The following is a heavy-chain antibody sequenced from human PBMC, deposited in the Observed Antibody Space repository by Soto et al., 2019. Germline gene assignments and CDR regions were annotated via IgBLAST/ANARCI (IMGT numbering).Heavy chain of an antibody. V-gene: IGHV4-30-2*01. CDR3: ARAPYYYGSGSYLSYYFDY. Sequence: SETLSLTGSVSGGSISSGGYSWSWIRQPPGKGLEWIGYIYHSGSTYYNPSLKSRVTISVDRSKNQFSLKLSSVTAADTAVYYCARAPYYYGSGSYLSYYFDYWGQGTLVTV. J-gene: IGHJ4*02. D-gene: IGHD3-10*01. CDR1: GGSISSGGYS. CDR2: IYHSGST.